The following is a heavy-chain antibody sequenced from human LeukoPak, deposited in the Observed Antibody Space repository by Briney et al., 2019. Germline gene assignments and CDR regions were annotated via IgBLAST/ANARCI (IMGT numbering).Heavy chain of an antibody. CDR3: ARDERTAAAGTEGYFDY. D-gene: IGHD6-13*01. V-gene: IGHV1-18*01. Sequence: EASVKVSCKASGYTLTTYGISWVRQAPGQGLEWVGWISPHTFNTNPAQKFQDRVTMTTDTSTSTAYMELSSLRFDDTAVYYCARDERTAAAGTEGYFDYWGQGTLVTVSS. J-gene: IGHJ4*02. CDR2: ISPHTFNT. CDR1: GYTLTTYG.